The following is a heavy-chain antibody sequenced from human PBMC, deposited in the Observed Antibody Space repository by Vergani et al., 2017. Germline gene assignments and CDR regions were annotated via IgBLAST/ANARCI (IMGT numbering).Heavy chain of an antibody. CDR1: GGTFSSYA. CDR2: IIPIFGTA. V-gene: IGHV1-69*01. CDR3: ARPSQDSGSSGRYYYGMDV. J-gene: IGHJ6*02. D-gene: IGHD1-26*01. Sequence: QVQLVQSGAEVKKPGSSVKVSCKASGGTFSSYAISWVRQAPGQGLEWMGGIIPIFGTANYAQKFQGRVTITADESTSTAYMELSSLRSEDTAVYYCARPSQDSGSSGRYYYGMDVWGQGTTVTVSS.